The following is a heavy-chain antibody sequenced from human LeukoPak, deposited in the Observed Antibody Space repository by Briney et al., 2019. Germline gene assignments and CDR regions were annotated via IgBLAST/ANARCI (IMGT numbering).Heavy chain of an antibody. V-gene: IGHV3-74*01. D-gene: IGHD1-14*01. CDR2: IDSDGSST. J-gene: IGHJ4*02. Sequence: GGSLRLSCATSGFTFSTYWMHWVRQAPGKGLVWVSRIDSDGSSTSYADSVKGRFTISRDNAKNTLYLQMNSLRADDTAVYYCTRDHIRSLDYWGQGTLVTVSS. CDR3: TRDHIRSLDY. CDR1: GFTFSTYW.